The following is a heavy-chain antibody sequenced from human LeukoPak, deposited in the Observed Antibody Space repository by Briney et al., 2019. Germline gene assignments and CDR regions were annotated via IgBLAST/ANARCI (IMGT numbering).Heavy chain of an antibody. CDR2: IYSGGST. J-gene: IGHJ4*02. D-gene: IGHD3-10*01. Sequence: GGSLRLSCAASGFTVSSNYMSWVRQAPGKGLEKVSVIYSGGSTYYADSVKGRFTISRVNSKNALYLQMNGLRAEVTAVYNGARGGPYYYDSGSYNSFDYWGQGTLVTVSS. CDR3: ARGGPYYYDSGSYNSFDY. CDR1: GFTVSSNY. V-gene: IGHV3-53*01.